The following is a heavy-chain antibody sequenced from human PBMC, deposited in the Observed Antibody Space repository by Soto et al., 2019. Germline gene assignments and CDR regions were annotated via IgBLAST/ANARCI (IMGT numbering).Heavy chain of an antibody. CDR1: GGSISSYY. V-gene: IGHV4-59*08. Sequence: SETLSLTCTVSGGSISSYYWSWIRQPPGKGLEWIGYIYYSGSTNYNPSLKSRVTISVDTSKNQFSLKLSSVTAADTAVYYCARQHGDSSIYYYYYYMDVWGKGTTVTVSS. J-gene: IGHJ6*03. D-gene: IGHD4-17*01. CDR2: IYYSGST. CDR3: ARQHGDSSIYYYYYYMDV.